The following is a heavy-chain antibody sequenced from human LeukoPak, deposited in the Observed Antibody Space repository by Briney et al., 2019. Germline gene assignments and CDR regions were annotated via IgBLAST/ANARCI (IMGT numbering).Heavy chain of an antibody. Sequence: SETLSLTCTVSGSSINDYYWSWIRQSPEKGLEWIGNIYYTGDTNYNPSLKGRVTISVNTSRSQFSLKLTSVTAADTAVYYCARNIELATIRGGPDYNALDVWGQGTTVAVSS. CDR1: GSSINDYY. J-gene: IGHJ6*02. V-gene: IGHV4-59*01. D-gene: IGHD5-24*01. CDR2: IYYTGDT. CDR3: ARNIELATIRGGPDYNALDV.